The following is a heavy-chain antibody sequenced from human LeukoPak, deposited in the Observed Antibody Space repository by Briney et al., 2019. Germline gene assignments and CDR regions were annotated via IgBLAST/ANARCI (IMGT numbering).Heavy chain of an antibody. CDR3: AKKPDYFDY. CDR1: GFTFSSYS. J-gene: IGHJ4*02. CDR2: ISGSGGST. Sequence: GGSLRLSCAASGFTFSSYSMRWVRQAPGEGLEWVSAISGSGGSTYYADSVKGRFTISRDNSKNTLYLQMNSLRAEDTAVYYCAKKPDYFDYWGQGTLVTVSS. V-gene: IGHV3-23*01.